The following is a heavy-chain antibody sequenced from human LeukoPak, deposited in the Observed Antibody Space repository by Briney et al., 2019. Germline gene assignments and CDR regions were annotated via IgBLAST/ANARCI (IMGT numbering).Heavy chain of an antibody. Sequence: PSETLSLTCAVYGGSFSGYYWSWIRQSPGMGLEWIGEINHSGSTNYNPSLKSRVTISVDTSKNQFSLKLSSVTAADTAVYYCAIRPLYYDFWSGLPPGLGFDPWGQGTLVTVSS. D-gene: IGHD3-3*01. CDR2: INHSGST. J-gene: IGHJ5*02. CDR1: GGSFSGYY. V-gene: IGHV4-34*01. CDR3: AIRPLYYDFWSGLPPGLGFDP.